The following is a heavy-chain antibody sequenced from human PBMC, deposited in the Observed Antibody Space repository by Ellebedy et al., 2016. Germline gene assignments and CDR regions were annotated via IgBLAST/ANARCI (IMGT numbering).Heavy chain of an antibody. D-gene: IGHD5-18*01. Sequence: SETLSLTXTVSGGSISSSSYYWGWIRQPPGKGLEWIGEINHSGSTNYNPSLKSRVTISVDTSKNQFSLKLSSVTAADTAVYYCARGGYSYGPHEYFQHWGQGTLVTVSS. CDR1: GGSISSSSYY. CDR2: INHSGST. V-gene: IGHV4-39*07. CDR3: ARGGYSYGPHEYFQH. J-gene: IGHJ1*01.